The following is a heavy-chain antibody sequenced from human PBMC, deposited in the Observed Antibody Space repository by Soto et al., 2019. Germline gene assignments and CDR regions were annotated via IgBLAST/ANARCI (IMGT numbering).Heavy chain of an antibody. CDR3: AHSRCGGDCLQSYSSHYYYGMDV. CDR2: IYWDDDK. Sequence: QITLKESGPTLVRPTQTLTLTCTFSGFSLSTSGVGVGWIRQPPGKALEWLALIYWDDDKRYSPSPKSRLTITQDTSKNQGVLTMTNMDPVDTATYYCAHSRCGGDCLQSYSSHYYYGMDVWGQGTTVTVSS. D-gene: IGHD2-21*02. V-gene: IGHV2-5*02. J-gene: IGHJ6*02. CDR1: GFSLSTSGVG.